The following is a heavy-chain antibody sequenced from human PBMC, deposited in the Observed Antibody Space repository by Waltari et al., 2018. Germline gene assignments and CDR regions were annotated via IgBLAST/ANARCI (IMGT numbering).Heavy chain of an antibody. CDR3: ARVRCSSTSCYGREVDY. CDR1: GGSISSYY. CDR2: IYYSGST. V-gene: IGHV4-59*01. D-gene: IGHD2-2*01. J-gene: IGHJ4*02. Sequence: QVQLQESGPGLVKPSETLSLTCTVSGGSISSYYWSWIRQPPGKGLEWIGYIYYSGSTNYNPALKSRVTISVDTSKNQFSLKLSSVTAADTAVYYCARVRCSSTSCYGREVDYWGQGTLVTVSS.